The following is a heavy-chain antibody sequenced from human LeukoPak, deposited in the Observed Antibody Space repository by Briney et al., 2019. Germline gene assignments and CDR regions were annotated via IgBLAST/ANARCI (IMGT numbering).Heavy chain of an antibody. CDR1: GYTFTGHY. J-gene: IGHJ4*02. CDR2: INPSDGGA. V-gene: IGHV1-46*01. CDR3: ARGGGIAAAGGDY. Sequence: ASVKVSCKASGYTFTGHYIHWVRQAPGQGLEWMGIINPSDGGATSAQKFQGRVTITRNTSISTAYMELSSLRSEDTAVYYCARGGGIAAAGGDYWGQGTLVTVSS. D-gene: IGHD6-13*01.